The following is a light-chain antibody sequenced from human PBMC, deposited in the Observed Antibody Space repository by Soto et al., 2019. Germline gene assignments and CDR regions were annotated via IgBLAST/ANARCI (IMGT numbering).Light chain of an antibody. J-gene: IGKJ1*01. Sequence: EIVMTQSPATLSVSPGEGVTLSCRASQSVSSKLAWYQQKPGQAPRLLIYGASTRATGIPAGFSGSGSGTDFTLIISSLQSEDSAVYYCQQYNSWLWTFGQGTKVEIK. CDR1: QSVSSK. CDR2: GAS. CDR3: QQYNSWLWT. V-gene: IGKV3-15*01.